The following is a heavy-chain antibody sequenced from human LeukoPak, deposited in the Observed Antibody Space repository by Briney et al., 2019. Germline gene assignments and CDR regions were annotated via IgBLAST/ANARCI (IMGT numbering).Heavy chain of an antibody. D-gene: IGHD3-22*01. CDR3: SVVSDAFDI. CDR2: ITASGSGT. V-gene: IGHV3-23*01. Sequence: GGSLRLSCAASGFTFSSYGMRWVRQAPGKGLEYVSGITASGSGTSYADSVKGRFTISRDNSNNTLFLQMNSLRAEDTAVYYCSVVSDAFDIWGQGTMVTVSS. J-gene: IGHJ3*02. CDR1: GFTFSSYG.